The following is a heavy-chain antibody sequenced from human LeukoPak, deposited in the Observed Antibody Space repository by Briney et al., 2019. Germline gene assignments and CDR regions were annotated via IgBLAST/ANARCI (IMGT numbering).Heavy chain of an antibody. Sequence: PGRSLRLSCAASGFTFDDYAMHWVRQAPGKGLEWVSGISWNSGSIGYADSVKGRFTISRDNSKNTLYLQMNSLRAEDTAVYYCAREREPGGFGDYWGQGTLVTVSS. J-gene: IGHJ4*02. CDR3: AREREPGGFGDY. V-gene: IGHV3-9*01. CDR1: GFTFDDYA. CDR2: ISWNSGSI. D-gene: IGHD1-26*01.